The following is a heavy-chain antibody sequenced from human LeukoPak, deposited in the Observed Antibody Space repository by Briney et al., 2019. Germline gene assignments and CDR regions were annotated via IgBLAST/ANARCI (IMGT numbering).Heavy chain of an antibody. Sequence: GGSLRLSCAASGFTFSSNVMIWVRQAPGKGLEWVSAISGSGGSTYYADSVKGRFTISRDNSKNTLYLQMNSLRAEDTAVYYCARGIPKHIVVVTAPFHSVAFDIWGQGTMVTVSS. CDR2: ISGSGGST. CDR1: GFTFSSNV. CDR3: ARGIPKHIVVVTAPFHSVAFDI. J-gene: IGHJ3*02. V-gene: IGHV3-23*01. D-gene: IGHD2-21*02.